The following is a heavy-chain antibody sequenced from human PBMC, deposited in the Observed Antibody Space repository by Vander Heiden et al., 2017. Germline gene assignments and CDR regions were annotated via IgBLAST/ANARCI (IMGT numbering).Heavy chain of an antibody. Sequence: EVQLLESGGGLVQPGGSLRLSCAASGFTFSSYAMRWVRQAPGKGLEWVSAISGSGGSTYYADSVKGRFTISRDNSKNTLYLQMNSLRAEDTAVYYCAKGKRITIFGVVIKPFWFDPWGQGTLVTVSS. CDR1: GFTFSSYA. V-gene: IGHV3-23*01. CDR3: AKGKRITIFGVVIKPFWFDP. CDR2: ISGSGGST. D-gene: IGHD3-3*01. J-gene: IGHJ5*02.